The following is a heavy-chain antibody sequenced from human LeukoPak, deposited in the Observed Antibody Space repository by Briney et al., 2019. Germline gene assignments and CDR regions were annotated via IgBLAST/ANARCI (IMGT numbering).Heavy chain of an antibody. CDR3: AKEYTAMVTVFDY. CDR1: GFTFSSYA. J-gene: IGHJ4*02. V-gene: IGHV3-23*01. Sequence: GGSLRLSCAASGFTFSSYAMSWVRQAPGKGLEWVSTFTGIGGSTYYADSVKGRFTISRDNSQNTLYLQMNSLRAEDTAVYYCAKEYTAMVTVFDYWGQGTLVTVSS. D-gene: IGHD5-18*01. CDR2: FTGIGGST.